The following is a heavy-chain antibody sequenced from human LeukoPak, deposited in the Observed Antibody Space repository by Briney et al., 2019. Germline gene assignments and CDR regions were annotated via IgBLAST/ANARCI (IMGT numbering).Heavy chain of an antibody. J-gene: IGHJ6*03. Sequence: SETLSLTCTVSGGSISSYYWSWIRQPAGKGLEWIGRIYTSGSTNYNPSLKSRVTMSVDTSKNQFSLKLSSVTAADTAVYYWARAPYDFWSGDSHWGDYYYYYYMDVWGKGTTVTVSS. CDR1: GGSISSYY. CDR3: ARAPYDFWSGDSHWGDYYYYYYMDV. CDR2: IYTSGST. V-gene: IGHV4-4*07. D-gene: IGHD3-3*01.